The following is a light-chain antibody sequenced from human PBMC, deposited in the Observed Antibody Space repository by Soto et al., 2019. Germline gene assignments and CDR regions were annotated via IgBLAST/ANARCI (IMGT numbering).Light chain of an antibody. V-gene: IGLV2-8*01. J-gene: IGLJ1*01. CDR3: KSYEGSNIYV. CDR2: EVN. Sequence: QSALTQPPSATGSPGQSVTISCTGTSSDVGGYNYVSWYQQHPGKAPKLMIYEVNKRPSGVPDRLSGSKSGNTASLTVSGLQAEDEADYYCKSYEGSNIYVFGTGTKVTVL. CDR1: SSDVGGYNY.